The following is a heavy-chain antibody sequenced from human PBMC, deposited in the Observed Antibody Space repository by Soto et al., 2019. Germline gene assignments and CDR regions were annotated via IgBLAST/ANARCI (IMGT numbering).Heavy chain of an antibody. CDR2: IYHSGST. Sequence: PSETLSLTCAVSGYSISSGYYWGWIRQPPGKGLEWIGSIYHSGSTYYNPSLKSRVTISVDTSKNQFSLKLSSVTAADTAVYYCARDGSSGYFDYWGQGTLVTVS. V-gene: IGHV4-38-2*02. CDR3: ARDGSSGYFDY. J-gene: IGHJ4*02. CDR1: GYSISSGYY. D-gene: IGHD3-22*01.